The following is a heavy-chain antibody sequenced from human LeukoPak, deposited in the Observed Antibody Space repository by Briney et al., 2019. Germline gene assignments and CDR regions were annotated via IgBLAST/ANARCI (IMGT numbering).Heavy chain of an antibody. J-gene: IGHJ4*02. CDR1: GGSISSYY. CDR3: ARGVAGYGPYDY. Sequence: PSDTLSLTCTVSGGSISSYYWSGMRQPPGKGLEWMGYIYYSGSTNYNPSLKSRVTISVDTSKNEVSLNLGSLTAAVTAGHYCARGVAGYGPYDYWGQGALVTVSS. V-gene: IGHV4-59*12. D-gene: IGHD5-12*01. CDR2: IYYSGST.